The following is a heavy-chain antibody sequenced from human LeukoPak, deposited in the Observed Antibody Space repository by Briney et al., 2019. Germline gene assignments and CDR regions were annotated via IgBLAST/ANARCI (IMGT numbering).Heavy chain of an antibody. J-gene: IGHJ1*01. Sequence: ASVKVSCKASGGTFSSYGISWVRQAPGQGLEWMGWISAYNGNTNYAQKLQGRVTMTTDTSTSTAYMELRSLRSDDTAVYYCARMYYYDSSGYYTEYFQHWGQGTLVTVSS. CDR2: ISAYNGNT. V-gene: IGHV1-18*01. D-gene: IGHD3-22*01. CDR3: ARMYYYDSSGYYTEYFQH. CDR1: GGTFSSYG.